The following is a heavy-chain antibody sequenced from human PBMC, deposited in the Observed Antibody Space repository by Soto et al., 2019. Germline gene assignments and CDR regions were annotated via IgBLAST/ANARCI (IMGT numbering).Heavy chain of an antibody. CDR1: GLNFSNFI. CDR2: ISSSGSLK. V-gene: IGHV3-48*02. J-gene: IGHJ4*02. D-gene: IGHD3-22*01. CDR3: ATVGIRISGYYY. Sequence: GGSLRLSCEVSGLNFSNFIMNWVRQAPGKGLEWISYISSSGSLKHYADSVKGRFTISRDNAKGSLSLRMNSLRDEDTAIYYCATVGIRISGYYYWGQGTLVT.